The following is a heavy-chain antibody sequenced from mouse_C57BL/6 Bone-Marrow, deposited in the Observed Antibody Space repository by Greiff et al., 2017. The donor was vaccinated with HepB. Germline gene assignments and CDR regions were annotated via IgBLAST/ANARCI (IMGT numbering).Heavy chain of an antibody. Sequence: VQLQQPGAELVRPGPSVKLSCKASGYTFTSYWMHWVKQRPGQGLEWIGVIDPSDSYTNYNQKFKGKATLTVDTSSSTAYMQLSSLTSEDSAVYYCARNGYGSSYWYFDVWGTGTTVTVSS. CDR2: IDPSDSYT. J-gene: IGHJ1*03. V-gene: IGHV1-59*01. CDR1: GYTFTSYW. CDR3: ARNGYGSSYWYFDV. D-gene: IGHD1-1*01.